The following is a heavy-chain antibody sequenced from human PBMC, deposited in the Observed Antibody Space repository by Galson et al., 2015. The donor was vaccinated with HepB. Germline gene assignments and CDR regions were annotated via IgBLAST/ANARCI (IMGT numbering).Heavy chain of an antibody. V-gene: IGHV3-23*01. D-gene: IGHD2-21*01. CDR1: GFIFRHHA. CDR2: INGRCSNR. J-gene: IGHJ5*02. Sequence: SLRLSCAGSGFIFRHHAMAWIRQAPGKGLEWVSGINGRCSNRSYSDAVKGRFPISRDNSKDTVFLQMDNLRAEDTAIYYCVKEGSLWGGDWFDPWGQGALVTVS. CDR3: VKEGSLWGGDWFDP.